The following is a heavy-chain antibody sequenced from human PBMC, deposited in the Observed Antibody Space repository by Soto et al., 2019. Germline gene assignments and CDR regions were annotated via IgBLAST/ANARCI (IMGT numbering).Heavy chain of an antibody. CDR3: AREATEGGSGSYYSFYYYGMDV. CDR1: GYTFTSYG. CDR2: ISAYNGNT. Sequence: ASVKVSCKASGYTFTSYGISWLRQAPGQGLEWMGWISAYNGNTNYAQKLQGRVTMTTDTSTSTAYMELRSLRSDDTAVYYCAREATEGGSGSYYSFYYYGMDVWGQGTTVTVSS. D-gene: IGHD3-10*01. J-gene: IGHJ6*02. V-gene: IGHV1-18*01.